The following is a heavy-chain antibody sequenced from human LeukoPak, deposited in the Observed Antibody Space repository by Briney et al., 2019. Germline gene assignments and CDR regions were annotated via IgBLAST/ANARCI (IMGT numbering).Heavy chain of an antibody. D-gene: IGHD5-12*01. CDR1: GYTFTSYS. CDR2: SSAYNGKT. V-gene: IGHV1-18*01. J-gene: IGHJ6*02. Sequence: ASENLSRKAPGYTFTSYSISWERHAPGQGLERVGWSSAYNGKTNYAQKLQGIVTMTTDTSTSTAYMELRSRRSDDTAVYYCARDRWDEWLRQYYYYYYGMDVWGQGTTVTVPS. CDR3: ARDRWDEWLRQYYYYYYGMDV.